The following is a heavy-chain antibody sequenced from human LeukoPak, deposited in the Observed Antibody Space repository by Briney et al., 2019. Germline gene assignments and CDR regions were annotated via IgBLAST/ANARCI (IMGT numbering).Heavy chain of an antibody. CDR2: INPNSGGT. CDR1: GYTFTGYY. D-gene: IGHD5-12*01. Sequence: ASVKVSCKASGYTFTGYYMHWVRQAPGQGLEWMGWINPNSGGTNYAQKSQGRVTMTRDTSISTAYMELSRLRSDDTAVYYRARGGHGNEMGGYPPYYYYYMDVWGKGTTVTVSS. CDR3: ARGGHGNEMGGYPPYYYYYMDV. V-gene: IGHV1-2*02. J-gene: IGHJ6*03.